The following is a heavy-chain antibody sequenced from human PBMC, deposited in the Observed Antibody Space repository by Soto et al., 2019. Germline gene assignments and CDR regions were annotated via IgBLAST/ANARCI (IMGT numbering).Heavy chain of an antibody. Sequence: GGSLRLSCGASGFKFGGYAVHWVRQAPGKGLEWVAVISYDGSNKYYADSVKGRFTISRDNSKNTLYLQMNSLRAEDTAVYYCARYTESEYFDYWGQGTLVTVSS. CDR1: GFKFGGYA. CDR3: ARYTESEYFDY. V-gene: IGHV3-30-3*01. D-gene: IGHD2-2*02. CDR2: ISYDGSNK. J-gene: IGHJ4*02.